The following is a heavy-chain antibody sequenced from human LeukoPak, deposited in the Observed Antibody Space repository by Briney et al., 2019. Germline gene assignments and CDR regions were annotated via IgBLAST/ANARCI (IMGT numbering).Heavy chain of an antibody. V-gene: IGHV4-34*01. CDR2: INHSGST. D-gene: IGHD6-13*01. CDR1: GGSFSGYY. CDR3: ARLSSSWYQDWYFDL. Sequence: SETLSLTCAVSGGSFSGYYWSWIRQPPEKGLEWIGEINHSGSTNYNPSLKSRVTISVDTSKNQFSLRLSSVTAADTAVYYCARLSSSWYQDWYFDLWGRGTLVTVSS. J-gene: IGHJ2*01.